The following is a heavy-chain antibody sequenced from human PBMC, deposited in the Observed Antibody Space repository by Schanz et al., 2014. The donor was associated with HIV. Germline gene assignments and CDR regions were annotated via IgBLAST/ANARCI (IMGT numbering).Heavy chain of an antibody. Sequence: QVQLVQSGTEVKKPGASMNVSCKASGYTFAKYFLIHWVRQAPGQGLEWMGVINPTGGTTAYAEKFQGRVTMTRDTSTSTVYMELSSLRSEDTALYYCARVSGWSSFDYWGQGTLVIVSS. V-gene: IGHV1-46*01. J-gene: IGHJ4*02. CDR2: INPTGGTT. D-gene: IGHD6-13*01. CDR1: GYTFAKYF. CDR3: ARVSGWSSFDY.